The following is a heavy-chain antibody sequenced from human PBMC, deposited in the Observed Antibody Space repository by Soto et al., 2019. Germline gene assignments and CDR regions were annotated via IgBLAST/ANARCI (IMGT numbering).Heavy chain of an antibody. CDR1: GYTFTSYA. CDR2: INAGNGNT. D-gene: IGHD3-10*01. Sequence: ASVKVSCKASGYTFTSYAMHWVRQAPGQRLEWMGWINAGNGNTKYSQKFQGRVTITRDTSASTAYMELSSLRSEDTAVYYCARVPGYYGSGSYLYYYYYGMDVWGQGTTVTVSS. V-gene: IGHV1-3*01. CDR3: ARVPGYYGSGSYLYYYYYGMDV. J-gene: IGHJ6*02.